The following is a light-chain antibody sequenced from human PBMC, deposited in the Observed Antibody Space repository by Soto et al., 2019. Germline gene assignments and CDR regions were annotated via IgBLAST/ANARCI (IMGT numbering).Light chain of an antibody. V-gene: IGLV2-11*01. CDR1: SSDVGGYNY. Sequence: QSALTQPRSVSGSPGQSVTISCTGTSSDVGGYNYVSWYQQHPGKAPKLMIYDVSKRPSGVPDRFSGSKSGNTASLTISGLQAEDEADYYCCSYTGSDVFGIGTKLTVL. CDR3: CSYTGSDV. J-gene: IGLJ1*01. CDR2: DVS.